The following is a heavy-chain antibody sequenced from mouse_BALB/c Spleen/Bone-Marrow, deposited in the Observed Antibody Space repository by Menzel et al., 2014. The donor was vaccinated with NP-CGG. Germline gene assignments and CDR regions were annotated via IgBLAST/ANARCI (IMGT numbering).Heavy chain of an antibody. V-gene: IGHV5-9-3*01. CDR2: ISSGGSYT. J-gene: IGHJ1*01. Sequence: EVHLVESGGGLVKPGGSLKLSCAASGFTFSSYAMSWVRQTPEKRLEWVATISSGGSYTYYPDSVKGRFTISRDNAKNTLYLQMSSLRSEDTAMYYCARFYYGNYVRYFDVWGAGTTVTVSS. D-gene: IGHD2-1*01. CDR3: ARFYYGNYVRYFDV. CDR1: GFTFSSYA.